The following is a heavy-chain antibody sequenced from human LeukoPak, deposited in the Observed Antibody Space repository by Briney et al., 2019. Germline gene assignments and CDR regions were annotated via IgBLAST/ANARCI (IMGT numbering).Heavy chain of an antibody. CDR1: GDTVSSNTAA. V-gene: IGHV6-1*01. Sequence: SQTLSLTCAISGDTVSSNTAACNWLSLSPSRGLEWLGRTYYRSTWLNDYAPSVRGRITVSPDTSKNQFSLPLNSVTPEDTAVYYCARDRLGMGYWGQGTPVTVSS. J-gene: IGHJ4*02. CDR3: ARDRLGMGY. CDR2: TYYRSTWLN. D-gene: IGHD7-27*01.